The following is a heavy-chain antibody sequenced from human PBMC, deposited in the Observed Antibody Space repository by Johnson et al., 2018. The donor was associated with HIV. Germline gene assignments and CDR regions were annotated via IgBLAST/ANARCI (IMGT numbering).Heavy chain of an antibody. J-gene: IGHJ3*02. CDR3: ARDSTPWGGDYVGYAFDI. Sequence: VQLVESGGGVVQPGGSLTLSCAASGFTFSTYGMHWVRQAPGKGLEWVTFIRYDGSSKYYADSVKGRFTISRDNSKNTLYLQMNSLRAEDTALYYCARDSTPWGGDYVGYAFDIWGQGTMVTVSS. CDR2: IRYDGSSK. V-gene: IGHV3-30*02. D-gene: IGHD4-17*01. CDR1: GFTFSTYG.